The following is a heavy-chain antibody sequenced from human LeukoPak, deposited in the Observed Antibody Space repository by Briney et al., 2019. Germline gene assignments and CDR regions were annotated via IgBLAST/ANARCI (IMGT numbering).Heavy chain of an antibody. CDR1: GLTFSRYA. J-gene: IGHJ6*02. Sequence: GGSLRLSCAVSGLTFSRYAMSWVRQAPGKGLEWVSAISGSGGSTYYADSVKGRFTISRDNSKNTLYLQMNSLRAEDTAVYYCAKVVVAATTYYYYGMDVWGQGTTATVSS. CDR2: ISGSGGST. V-gene: IGHV3-23*01. CDR3: AKVVVAATTYYYYGMDV. D-gene: IGHD2-15*01.